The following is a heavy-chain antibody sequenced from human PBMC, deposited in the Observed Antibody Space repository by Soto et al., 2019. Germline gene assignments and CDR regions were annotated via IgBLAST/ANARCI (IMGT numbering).Heavy chain of an antibody. CDR3: ASFPTYYYDSSGSTPFDY. V-gene: IGHV3-48*02. J-gene: IGHJ4*02. CDR1: GFTFSTFS. D-gene: IGHD3-22*01. Sequence: GGSLRLSCVASGFTFSTFSMNWVRQAPGKGLEWISYISTYSTTIYYADSVKGRFTMSRDNAKNSLYLQMNSLRDEDTAVYYCASFPTYYYDSSGSTPFDYWGQGTLVTVS. CDR2: ISTYSTTI.